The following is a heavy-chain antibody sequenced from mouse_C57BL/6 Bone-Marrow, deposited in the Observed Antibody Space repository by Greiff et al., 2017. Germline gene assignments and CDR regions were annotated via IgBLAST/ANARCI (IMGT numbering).Heavy chain of an antibody. CDR2: IRSKSNNYAT. J-gene: IGHJ4*01. CDR3: VRHLGHGMDD. Sequence: EVQRVESGGGLVQPKGSLKLSCAASGFSFNTYAMNWVRQAPGKGLEWVARIRSKSNNYATYYADSVKDRFTISRDDSESMLYLQMNNLKTEDTAMYYCVRHLGHGMDDWGKGTSVTVSS. CDR1: GFSFNTYA. V-gene: IGHV10-1*01.